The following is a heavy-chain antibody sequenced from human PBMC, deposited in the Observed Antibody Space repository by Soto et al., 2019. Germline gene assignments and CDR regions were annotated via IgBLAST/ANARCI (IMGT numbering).Heavy chain of an antibody. CDR1: GGSNNNGTYY. Sequence: ASENLSLTRTISGGSNNNGTYYWGWMRQPPGKGLEWIGYTYNSGSTNYNPSLKSRVTISVDTSKNQFSLNLSSVTAADTAVYYCARDAFDIWGQGTMVT. J-gene: IGHJ3*02. CDR2: TYNSGST. V-gene: IGHV4-61*01. CDR3: ARDAFDI.